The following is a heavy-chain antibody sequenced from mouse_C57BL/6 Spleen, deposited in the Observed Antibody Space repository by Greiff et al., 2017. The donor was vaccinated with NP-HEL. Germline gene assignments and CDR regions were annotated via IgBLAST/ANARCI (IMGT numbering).Heavy chain of an antibody. CDR2: IWRGGST. CDR3: AKNENDGDY. J-gene: IGHJ4*01. Sequence: VQLVESGPGLVQPSQSLSITCTVSGFSLTSYGVHWVRQSPGKGLEWLGVIWRGGSTDYNAAFLSRLSITKDNSKSQVFFKMNSLKADDTAIYYGAKNENDGDYWGQGTSVTVSS. V-gene: IGHV2-5*01. CDR1: GFSLTSYG.